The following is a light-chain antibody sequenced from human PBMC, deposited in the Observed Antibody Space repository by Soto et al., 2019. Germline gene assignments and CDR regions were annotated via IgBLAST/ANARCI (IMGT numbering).Light chain of an antibody. CDR1: QSISNY. CDR2: GAS. J-gene: IGKJ2*01. CDR3: QQTYSIPLT. Sequence: DIQMTQSPSALSASVGDRVTITCRVSQSISNYFNWYQQKPGKAPRLLIYGASTLQSGVPSRFSGRGSGTDFTLTINTLQPEDFATYYCQQTYSIPLTFGQGTKVEIK. V-gene: IGKV1-39*01.